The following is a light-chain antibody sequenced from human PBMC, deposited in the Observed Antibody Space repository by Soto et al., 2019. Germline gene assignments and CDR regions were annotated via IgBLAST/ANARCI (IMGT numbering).Light chain of an antibody. CDR2: AAS. V-gene: IGKV1-8*01. CDR1: QCISSY. CDR3: QQYYSYPRT. J-gene: IGKJ1*01. Sequence: AIRMTQSPSSLSASTVDRVTITCRSSQCISSYLAWYQQKPGKAPTLLIYAASTLQSGVPSRFSGSGSGTDFTLTISCLQAEDFATYYCQQYYSYPRTFDQGTKVEIK.